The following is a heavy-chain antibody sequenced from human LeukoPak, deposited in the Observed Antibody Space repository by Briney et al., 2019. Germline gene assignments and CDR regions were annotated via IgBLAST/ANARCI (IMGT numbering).Heavy chain of an antibody. CDR2: ISAYNGNT. J-gene: IGHJ6*03. D-gene: IGHD2-2*01. V-gene: IGHV1-18*01. CDR1: GYTFTSYG. Sequence: ASVKVSCKASGYTFTSYGISWVRQAPGQGLEWMGWISAYNGNTNYAQKLQGRVTMTTDTSTSTAYMELRSLRSDDAAVYYCARGGYCSSTSCYYYYYHYMDVWGKGTTVTISS. CDR3: ARGGYCSSTSCYYYYYHYMDV.